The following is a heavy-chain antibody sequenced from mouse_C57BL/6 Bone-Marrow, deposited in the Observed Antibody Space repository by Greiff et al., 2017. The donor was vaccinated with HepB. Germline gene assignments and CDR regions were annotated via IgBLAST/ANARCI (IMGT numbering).Heavy chain of an antibody. Sequence: EVQLVESEGGLVQPGSSMKLSCTASGFTFSDYYMAWVRQVPEKGLEWVANINYDGSSTYYLDSLKSRFIISRDNAKNILYLQMSSLKSEDTATYYCASYGNFSWFAYWGQGTLVTVSA. V-gene: IGHV5-16*01. CDR2: INYDGSST. CDR3: ASYGNFSWFAY. J-gene: IGHJ3*01. D-gene: IGHD2-1*01. CDR1: GFTFSDYY.